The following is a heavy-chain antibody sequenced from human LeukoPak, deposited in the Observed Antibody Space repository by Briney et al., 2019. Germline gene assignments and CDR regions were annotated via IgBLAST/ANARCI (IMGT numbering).Heavy chain of an antibody. V-gene: IGHV4-38-2*01. CDR3: ARDRGGRTGYASGDFDF. CDR1: SFSISNGFY. J-gene: IGHJ4*02. Sequence: SETLSLTCVVSSFSISNGFYWVWIRQPPGKGLEWIGNVFYSGVTYYNPALMSRVTISVDTSKNQFSLKLNSVTAADTAVYYCARDRGGRTGYASGDFDFWGQGVLVTVSS. D-gene: IGHD5-12*01. CDR2: VFYSGVT.